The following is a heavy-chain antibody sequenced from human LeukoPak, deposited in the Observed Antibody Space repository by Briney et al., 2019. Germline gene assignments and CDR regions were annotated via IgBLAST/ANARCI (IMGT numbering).Heavy chain of an antibody. CDR2: INPNTGGT. J-gene: IGHJ4*02. CDR1: GYTFTDYY. Sequence: GASVKVSCKASGYTFTDYYMHWVRQAPGQGLEWMGRINPNTGGTNSAQKFQGRVTMTRDTSISTAYMELSRLRSDDMAVYYCARDLFGGASSSDYWGQGTLVTVSS. D-gene: IGHD6-6*01. CDR3: ARDLFGGASSSDY. V-gene: IGHV1-2*06.